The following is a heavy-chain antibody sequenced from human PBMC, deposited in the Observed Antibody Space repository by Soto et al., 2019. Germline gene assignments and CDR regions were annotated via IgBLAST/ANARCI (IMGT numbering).Heavy chain of an antibody. CDR3: ARGDPLLWFGEKVYYGMDV. V-gene: IGHV4-59*01. CDR2: IYYSGST. CDR1: GGSISSYY. J-gene: IGHJ6*02. D-gene: IGHD3-10*01. Sequence: QVQVQDSGPGLVKPSEALSLTCTVSGGSISSYYWSWIRQPPGKGLEWIGYIYYSGSTNYNPSLKSRVTISVDTSKNQFSLKLSSVTAADTAVYYCARGDPLLWFGEKVYYGMDVWGQVTTVTVSS.